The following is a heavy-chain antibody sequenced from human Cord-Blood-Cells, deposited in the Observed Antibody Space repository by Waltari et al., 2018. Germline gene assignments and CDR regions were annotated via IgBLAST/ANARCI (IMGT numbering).Heavy chain of an antibody. CDR2: IKHSGST. D-gene: IGHD1-7*01. V-gene: IGHV4-34*01. CDR3: ARLGITGTTLYWYFDL. J-gene: IGHJ2*01. Sequence: QVQLQQWGAGLLKPSETLSLTCAVYGGYFSGYYWSWIRQPPGKGLEWIGEIKHSGSTNYNPTLKSRVTITVDTAKYQFSLKLSSVTAADTAVYYCARLGITGTTLYWYFDLWGRGTLVTVSS. CDR1: GGYFSGYY.